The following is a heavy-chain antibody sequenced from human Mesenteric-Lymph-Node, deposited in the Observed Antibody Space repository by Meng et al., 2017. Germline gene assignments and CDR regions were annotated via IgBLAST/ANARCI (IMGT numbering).Heavy chain of an antibody. D-gene: IGHD3-22*01. Sequence: GESLKISCAASGFTFSSYWMSWVRQAPGKGLEWVANIKQDGSEKYYVDSVKGRFTISRDNAKNSLYLQMNSLRAEDTAVYYCARYYYDSSGYLNEFDYWGQGTLVTVSS. CDR2: IKQDGSEK. CDR3: ARYYYDSSGYLNEFDY. J-gene: IGHJ4*02. CDR1: GFTFSSYW. V-gene: IGHV3-7*01.